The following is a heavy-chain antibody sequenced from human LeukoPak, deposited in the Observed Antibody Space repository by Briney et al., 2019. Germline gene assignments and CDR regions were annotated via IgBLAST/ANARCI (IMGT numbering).Heavy chain of an antibody. CDR3: ARGTYCSSTSCSLTFDP. CDR2: ISYDGSNK. J-gene: IGHJ5*02. CDR1: GFTFSSYA. Sequence: GGSLRLSCAASGFTFSSYAIHWVRQAPGKGLEWVAVISYDGSNKFYADSVKGRFTISRDNSENTLYLQMNSLRAEDTALYYCARGTYCSSTSCSLTFDPWGQGTLVTVSS. D-gene: IGHD2-2*01. V-gene: IGHV3-30-3*01.